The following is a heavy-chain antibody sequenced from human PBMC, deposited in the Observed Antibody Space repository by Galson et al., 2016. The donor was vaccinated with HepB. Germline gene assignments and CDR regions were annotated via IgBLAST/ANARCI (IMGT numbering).Heavy chain of an antibody. CDR2: ISSSSSTI. CDR1: GFIFSSYS. CDR3: AKDRDSNWYEKYFQH. D-gene: IGHD6-13*01. V-gene: IGHV3-48*01. Sequence: SLRLSCAASGFIFSSYSMNWVRQAPGKGLEWVSYISSSSSTINYADSVKGRFTISRDNSKNTLSLQMNSLRAEDTAVYYCAKDRDSNWYEKYFQHWGQGTLVTVSS. J-gene: IGHJ1*01.